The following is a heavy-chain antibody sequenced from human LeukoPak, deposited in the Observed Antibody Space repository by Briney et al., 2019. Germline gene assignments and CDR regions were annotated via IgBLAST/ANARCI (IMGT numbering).Heavy chain of an antibody. J-gene: IGHJ4*02. Sequence: GGSLRLSCATSGFTFTTSWMHWVRQAPGKGLVWVSRISGDGSNTIYADSAKGRFTISRDNAKNTLYLQMNSLRVEDTAVYYCGRGVHIDFWGQGTLVTVSS. CDR2: ISGDGSNT. CDR3: GRGVHIDF. CDR1: GFTFTTSW. V-gene: IGHV3-74*01. D-gene: IGHD3-10*01.